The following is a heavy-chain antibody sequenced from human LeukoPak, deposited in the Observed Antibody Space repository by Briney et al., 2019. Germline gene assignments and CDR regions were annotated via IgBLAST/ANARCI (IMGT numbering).Heavy chain of an antibody. CDR3: ARDHSGYDEDYVMDV. CDR1: GGPVSSGSYY. D-gene: IGHD5-12*01. V-gene: IGHV4-61*01. Sequence: SETLSLTCTVSGGPVSSGSYYWSWIRQPPGKGLEWIGYIYYNGSTNYNPSLKSRVTISVDTSKNQFSLKLSSVTAADTAVYYCARDHSGYDEDYVMDVRGKGTTVTVSS. CDR2: IYYNGST. J-gene: IGHJ6*04.